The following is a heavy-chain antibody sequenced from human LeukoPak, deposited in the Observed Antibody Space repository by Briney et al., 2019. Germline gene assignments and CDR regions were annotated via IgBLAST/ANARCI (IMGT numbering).Heavy chain of an antibody. CDR1: GFTFSSYG. CDR3: AKPGYSSGWTRRSGERGALVY. Sequence: PGGSLRLSCAASGFTFSSYGMHWVRQAPGKGLEWVAFIRYDGSNKYYADSVKGRFTISRDNSKNTLYLQMNSLRAEDTAVYYCAKPGYSSGWTRRSGERGALVYWGQGTLVTVSS. V-gene: IGHV3-30*02. CDR2: IRYDGSNK. D-gene: IGHD6-19*01. J-gene: IGHJ4*02.